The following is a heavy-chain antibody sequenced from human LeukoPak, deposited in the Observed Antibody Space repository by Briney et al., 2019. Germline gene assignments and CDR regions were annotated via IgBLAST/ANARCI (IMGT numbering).Heavy chain of an antibody. V-gene: IGHV1-2*02. Sequence: ASVKVSCKASGYTFTGYYMHWVRQAPGQGLEWMGWINPNSGGTNYAQKFQGRVTMTRDTSISTAYMELSRLRSDDTAVYYCARAGPHSSGWYSDAFDIWGQGTMVTVSS. CDR1: GYTFTGYY. D-gene: IGHD6-19*01. CDR3: ARAGPHSSGWYSDAFDI. J-gene: IGHJ3*02. CDR2: INPNSGGT.